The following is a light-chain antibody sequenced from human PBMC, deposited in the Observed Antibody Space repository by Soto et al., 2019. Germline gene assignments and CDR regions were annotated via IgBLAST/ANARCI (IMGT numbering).Light chain of an antibody. CDR2: AAS. Sequence: DIQMTQSPSSLSASVGDRVTITCRASQDINSNLAWFQQRPGKVPKPLIYAASSLQSGVPSKLSGSGSGTNFTLTISSLQLEDFSTYYCQQYNSHPHTFGQGTELEIK. V-gene: IGKV1-16*02. J-gene: IGKJ2*01. CDR1: QDINSN. CDR3: QQYNSHPHT.